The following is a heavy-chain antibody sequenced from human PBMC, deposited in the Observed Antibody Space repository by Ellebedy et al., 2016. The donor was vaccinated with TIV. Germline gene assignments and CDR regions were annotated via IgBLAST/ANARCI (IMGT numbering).Heavy chain of an antibody. J-gene: IGHJ4*02. CDR2: INLDGGTT. CDR3: ARGTPVGATYFDY. D-gene: IGHD1-26*01. V-gene: IGHV3-74*01. CDR1: GFTFSSYW. Sequence: GGSLRLSCAASGFTFSSYWMHWVRQAPGKGLVWVSRINLDGGTTVYADSVKGRFTISRDNAKNTLYLQMNSLRVEDTAVYYCARGTPVGATYFDYWGQGILVTVSS.